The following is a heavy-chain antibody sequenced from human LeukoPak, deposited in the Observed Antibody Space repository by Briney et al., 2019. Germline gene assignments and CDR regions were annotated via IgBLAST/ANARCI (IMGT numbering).Heavy chain of an antibody. J-gene: IGHJ1*01. D-gene: IGHD6-19*01. CDR3: ARDFFGWSSLGH. V-gene: IGHV3-7*01. Sequence: QAGGSLRLSCAASGFHFRSNWMNWVRQAPGKGLEWVAHVQPDGSAKIYADSVKGRFTISRDNAKDSVYLQMNSLRVEDTAVYYCARDFFGWSSLGHWGQGPWSPSPQ. CDR2: VQPDGSAK. CDR1: GFHFRSNW.